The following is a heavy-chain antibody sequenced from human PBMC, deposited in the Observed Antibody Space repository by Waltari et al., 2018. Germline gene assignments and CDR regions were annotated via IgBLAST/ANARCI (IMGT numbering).Heavy chain of an antibody. D-gene: IGHD2-15*01. J-gene: IGHJ5*02. CDR3: ARDRGRGIYLDT. Sequence: QLQLQESGPGLVKPSGTLSLRCTVPGDSMSSTDWWSWVRQSPQKGLEWIGQVQYTGRSNYNPSFASRVTVSIDTSKNQFTLKLTSATAADTAMYYCARDRGRGIYLDTWGPGMQVTVSP. CDR1: GDSMSSTDW. CDR2: VQYTGRS. V-gene: IGHV4-4*02.